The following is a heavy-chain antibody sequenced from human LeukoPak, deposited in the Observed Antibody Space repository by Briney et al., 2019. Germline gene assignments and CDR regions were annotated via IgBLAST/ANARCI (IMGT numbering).Heavy chain of an antibody. D-gene: IGHD3-3*01. V-gene: IGHV3-11*04. Sequence: GGSLRLSCTGSQLIFSKYGLTWVRQSPGKGLEWISSITRSGRNIDYADSVRGRFTISRDNAKNSLFLHTNSLRVEDTAVYYCARLTIYDDTDYWGQGTLVTVSS. J-gene: IGHJ4*02. CDR1: QLIFSKYG. CDR3: ARLTIYDDTDY. CDR2: ITRSGRNI.